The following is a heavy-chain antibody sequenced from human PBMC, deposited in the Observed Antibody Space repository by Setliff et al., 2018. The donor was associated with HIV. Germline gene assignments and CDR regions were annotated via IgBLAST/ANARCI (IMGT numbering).Heavy chain of an antibody. V-gene: IGHV4-59*11. CDR1: GGSSSSHY. CDR3: ARENGDCSGGACYFMLDS. J-gene: IGHJ4*02. Sequence: SETLSLTCTVSGGSSSSHYWSWIRQPPGQGLEWIGYVHYSGTTNYNPPLKSRVTISVDASNNQFSLELRSMTAADTAVYYCARENGDCSGGACYFMLDSWGQGTRVTVSS. CDR2: VHYSGTT. D-gene: IGHD2-15*01.